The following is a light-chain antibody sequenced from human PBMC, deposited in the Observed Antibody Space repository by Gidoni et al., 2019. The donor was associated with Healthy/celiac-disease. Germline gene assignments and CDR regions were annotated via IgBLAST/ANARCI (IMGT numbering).Light chain of an antibody. CDR3: QQSYSTRYT. CDR1: QSISSY. CDR2: AAS. V-gene: IGKV1-39*01. Sequence: DIQMTQPPSSLSASLGDRVTITCLASQSISSYLNWYQQKPGKAPKLLIYAASSLQSGVPSRFSGSGSGTDITLTISSLQPEDFATYYCQQSYSTRYTFGQGTKLEIK. J-gene: IGKJ2*01.